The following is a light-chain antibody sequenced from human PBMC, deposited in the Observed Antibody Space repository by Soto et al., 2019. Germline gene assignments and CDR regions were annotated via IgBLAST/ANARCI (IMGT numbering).Light chain of an antibody. CDR1: SSDVGGYNF. Sequence: QSVLTQPASVSGSPGQSITISCTGTSSDVGGYNFVSWYQQHPGKAPKLMIFEVSHRPSGVSIRFSASKSGNTASLTISGLQAEDEADYFCSSYTSSSTLVFGTATKVTVL. V-gene: IGLV2-14*01. CDR2: EVS. J-gene: IGLJ1*01. CDR3: SSYTSSSTLV.